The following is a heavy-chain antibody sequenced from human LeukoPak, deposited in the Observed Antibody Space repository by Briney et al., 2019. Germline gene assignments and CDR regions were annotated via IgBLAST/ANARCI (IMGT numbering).Heavy chain of an antibody. D-gene: IGHD2-2*01. Sequence: PGGSLRLSCAAPGFTFSSYAMHWVRQAPGKGLEWVAVISYDGSNKYYADSVKGRFTISRDNSKNTLYLQMNSLRAEDTAVYYCARDKAGEHIVVVPAEGGIVYWGQGTLVTVSS. CDR3: ARDKAGEHIVVVPAEGGIVY. J-gene: IGHJ4*02. CDR1: GFTFSSYA. V-gene: IGHV3-30-3*01. CDR2: ISYDGSNK.